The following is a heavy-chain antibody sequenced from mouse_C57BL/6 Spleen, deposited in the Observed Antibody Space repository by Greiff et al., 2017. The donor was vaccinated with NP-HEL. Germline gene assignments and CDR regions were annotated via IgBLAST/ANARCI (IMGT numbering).Heavy chain of an antibody. D-gene: IGHD1-1*01. CDR1: GFSLTSYG. CDR2: IWSGGST. V-gene: IGHV2-2*01. Sequence: QVQLQQSGPGLVQPSQSLSITCTVSGFSLTSYGLHWVRQSPGKGLEWLGVIWSGGSTDYNAAFISRLSISKDNSKSQVFFKMNSLQADDTAIYYCASPITTVVALDYWGQGTTLTVSS. CDR3: ASPITTVVALDY. J-gene: IGHJ2*01.